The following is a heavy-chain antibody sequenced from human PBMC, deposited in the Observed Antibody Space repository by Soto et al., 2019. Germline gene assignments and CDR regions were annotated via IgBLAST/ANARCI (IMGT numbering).Heavy chain of an antibody. CDR1: GDSITGSY. Sequence: TLSLTCTVSGDSITGSYWSWIRQPPGKTLEWIGYIYHSGITTYNPSLKSRVSISVDTSKNQFSLRLTSVIAADTAVYYCARDMPYAAGSLAGCDYWGQGILVTVSS. J-gene: IGHJ4*02. D-gene: IGHD1-26*01. V-gene: IGHV4-59*01. CDR2: IYHSGIT. CDR3: ARDMPYAAGSLAGCDY.